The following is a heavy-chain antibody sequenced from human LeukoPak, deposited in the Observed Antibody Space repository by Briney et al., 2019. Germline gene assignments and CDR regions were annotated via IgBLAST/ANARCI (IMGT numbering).Heavy chain of an antibody. D-gene: IGHD2-21*01. CDR3: ARHADSGGLLFSSDY. CDR2: IYPDDFDT. V-gene: IGHV5-51*01. Sequence: GESLKISCKGSGYSFTTYWIGWVRQMPGKGLEGMGIIYPDDFDTRYSPSFQGQVTISADKSISTAYLQWSSLKASDSAMYYCARHADSGGLLFSSDYWGQGTLVTVSS. CDR1: GYSFTTYW. J-gene: IGHJ4*02.